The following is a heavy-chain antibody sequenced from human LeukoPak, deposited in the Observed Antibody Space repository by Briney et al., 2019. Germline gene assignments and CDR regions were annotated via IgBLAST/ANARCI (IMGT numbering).Heavy chain of an antibody. CDR2: IDPNNGDT. J-gene: IGHJ3*02. CDR3: ARRSRNGLDAFHI. V-gene: IGHV1-2*02. Sequence: EASVKVSCKASAYTFTGYYLRWVRQAPGQGPEWVGWIDPNNGDTEYAQEFQGRVTMTRVRSISTAYMELSRLTSDDTAVYYCARRSRNGLDAFHIWGQGTMVTVSS. D-gene: IGHD2-8*01. CDR1: AYTFTGYY.